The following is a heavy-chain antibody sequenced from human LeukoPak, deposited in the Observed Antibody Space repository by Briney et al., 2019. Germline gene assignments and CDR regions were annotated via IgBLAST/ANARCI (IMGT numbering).Heavy chain of an antibody. J-gene: IGHJ4*02. V-gene: IGHV3-30*02. CDR1: GFTFSSYG. CDR2: IRYDGSNK. CDR3: AKDKSAGSHSSFEY. Sequence: PGGSLRLSCAASGFTFSSYGMHWVRQAPGRGLEWVAFIRYDGSNKYYADSVKGRFTISRDNAKNSLYLQMNSLRAEDTALYYCAKDKSAGSHSSFEYWGQGTLVTVSS. D-gene: IGHD3-10*01.